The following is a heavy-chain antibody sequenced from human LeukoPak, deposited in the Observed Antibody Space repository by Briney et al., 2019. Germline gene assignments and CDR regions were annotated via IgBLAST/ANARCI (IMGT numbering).Heavy chain of an antibody. D-gene: IGHD3-9*01. J-gene: IGHJ5*02. CDR3: ARGSSPYYDILTGYHNWFDP. CDR1: GYTFTSYD. V-gene: IGHV1-8*01. CDR2: MNPNSGNT. Sequence: ASVKVSCKASGYTFTSYDINWVRQATGQGLEWMGWMNPNSGNTGCAQKFQGRVTMTRNTSISTAYMELSSLRSGDTAVYYCARGSSPYYDILTGYHNWFDPWGQGTLVTVSS.